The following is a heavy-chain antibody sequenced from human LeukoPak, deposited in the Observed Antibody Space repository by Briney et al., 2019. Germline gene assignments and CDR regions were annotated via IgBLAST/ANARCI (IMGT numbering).Heavy chain of an antibody. CDR2: ICSGSGCT. V-gene: IGHV3-23*01. CDR3: ARISLPPSDNFDS. CDR1: EFTFSSHP. Sequence: GGSLRLSCAASEFTFSSHPMGWVRRAPGKGLEWVSSICSGSGCTYYADSVRGRFAISRDDSKNTLYLQMNSLRAEDTAVYYCARISLPPSDNFDSWGQGTLVTVSS. D-gene: IGHD2-15*01. J-gene: IGHJ4*02.